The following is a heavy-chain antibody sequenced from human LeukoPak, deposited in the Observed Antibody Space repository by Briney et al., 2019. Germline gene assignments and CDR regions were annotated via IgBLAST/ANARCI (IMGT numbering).Heavy chain of an antibody. CDR1: GFTFSSYW. CDR3: AKQGGTIFGVVIMYYFDY. J-gene: IGHJ4*02. Sequence: PGGSLRLSCAASGFTFSSYWMHWVRQAPGKGLVWVSRIDDDGSNSNYADSVKGRFTISRDNAKNTLYLQMNSLRAEDTAVYYCAKQGGTIFGVVIMYYFDYWGQGTLVTVSS. D-gene: IGHD3-3*01. CDR2: IDDDGSNS. V-gene: IGHV3-74*01.